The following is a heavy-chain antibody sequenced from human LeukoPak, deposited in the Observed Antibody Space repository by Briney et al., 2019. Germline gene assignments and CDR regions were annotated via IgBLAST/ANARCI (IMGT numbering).Heavy chain of an antibody. V-gene: IGHV4-31*03. D-gene: IGHD3-10*01. CDR3: ARDTGGYFDY. CDR1: GGSISSSVYY. CDR2: IYYSGST. Sequence: SQTLSLTCTVSGGSISSSVYYWTWIRHHPGKGLEWIGYIYYSGSTYYNPSLKSRLSISVDTSKSQFSLKLSSVTAADTALYYCARDTGGYFDYWGQGTLVTVSS. J-gene: IGHJ4*02.